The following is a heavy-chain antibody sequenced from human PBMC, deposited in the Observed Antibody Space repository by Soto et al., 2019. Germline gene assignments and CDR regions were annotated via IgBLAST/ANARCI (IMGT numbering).Heavy chain of an antibody. V-gene: IGHV4-30-2*01. CDR2: IYHSGST. Sequence: LSLTCAVSGGSISSGGYSWSWIRQPPGKGLEWIGYIYHSGSTYYNPSLKSRVTISVDRSKNQFSLKLSSVTAADTAVYYCARVPDRWGQGTLVTVYS. J-gene: IGHJ5*02. CDR3: ARVPDR. D-gene: IGHD2-2*01. CDR1: GGSISSGGYS.